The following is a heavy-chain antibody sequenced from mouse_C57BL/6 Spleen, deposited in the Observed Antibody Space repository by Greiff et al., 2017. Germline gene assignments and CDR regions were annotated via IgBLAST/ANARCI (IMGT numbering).Heavy chain of an antibody. CDR3: AREGGLYSNFSYLYFDV. J-gene: IGHJ1*03. CDR2: INPGSGGT. CDR1: GYAFTNYL. Sequence: QVQLKQSGAELVRPGTSVKVSCKASGYAFTNYLIEWVKQRPGKGLEWIGVINPGSGGTNYNEKFKGKATLTADKSSSTAYMQLSSLTSEDSAVYFCAREGGLYSNFSYLYFDVWGTGTTVTVSS. V-gene: IGHV1-54*01. D-gene: IGHD2-5*01.